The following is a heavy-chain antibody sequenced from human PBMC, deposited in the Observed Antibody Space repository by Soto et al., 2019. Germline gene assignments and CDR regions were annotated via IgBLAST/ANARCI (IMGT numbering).Heavy chain of an antibody. CDR3: AKAGGAAGTVDYFDY. V-gene: IGHV3-23*01. CDR1: GFTFNNYA. J-gene: IGHJ4*02. Sequence: GGSLRLSCAASGFTFNNYAINWVRQSPGKGLEWVSVISGSAGSTYYADSVKGRFTITRDNPKNTLYLQMSSLRVEDTAVYYCAKAGGAAGTVDYFDYWGQGTLVTVSS. CDR2: ISGSAGST. D-gene: IGHD6-13*01.